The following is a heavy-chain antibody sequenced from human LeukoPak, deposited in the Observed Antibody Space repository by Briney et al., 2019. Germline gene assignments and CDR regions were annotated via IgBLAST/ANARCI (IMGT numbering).Heavy chain of an antibody. CDR2: IYYSGIT. D-gene: IGHD1-26*01. Sequence: SETLSLTCTVFGGSVSSGNNHWSWIRQAPGKGLEWFGFIYYSGITNSNPSLKSRVTISVDTSKNQFSLKLNSVTTADTAVYYCARDMGATLGSFFDSWGQGTLVTVSS. V-gene: IGHV4-61*01. J-gene: IGHJ4*02. CDR1: GGSVSSGNNH. CDR3: ARDMGATLGSFFDS.